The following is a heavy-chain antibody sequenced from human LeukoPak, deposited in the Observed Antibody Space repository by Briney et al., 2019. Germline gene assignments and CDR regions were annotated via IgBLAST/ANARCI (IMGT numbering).Heavy chain of an antibody. CDR3: ARVYCYGSGSYYPLHM. D-gene: IGHD3-10*01. Sequence: PGRSLRLSCAASGFTFSSFVMHWVRQAPGKGLEWVALISNDGSNKLYVDSVEGRFTVSRDNSKSTLYLQMNSLRAEDTAVYYCARVYCYGSGSYYPLHMWGRGTMVAVSS. J-gene: IGHJ3*02. CDR1: GFTFSSFV. V-gene: IGHV3-30*03. CDR2: ISNDGSNK.